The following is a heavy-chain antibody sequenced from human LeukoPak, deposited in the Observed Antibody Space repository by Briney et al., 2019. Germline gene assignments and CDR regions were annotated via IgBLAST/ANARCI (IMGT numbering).Heavy chain of an antibody. D-gene: IGHD1-26*01. J-gene: IGHJ3*02. CDR3: ARDWPSEWEQLTDYDAVDI. CDR1: GLSVRGSY. CDR2: IYSGDRT. V-gene: IGHV3-53*01. Sequence: PGGSLRLSCVASGLSVRGSYMSWVRQAPGKGLEWVSVIYSGDRTYYADSVKGRFTISRDNSKLTLYLQMNSLRAEDTAVYYCARDWPSEWEQLTDYDAVDIWGQGTMVTVSS.